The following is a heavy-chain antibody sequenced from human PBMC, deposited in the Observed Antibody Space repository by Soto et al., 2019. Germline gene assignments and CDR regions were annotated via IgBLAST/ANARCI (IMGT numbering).Heavy chain of an antibody. Sequence: ASVKVSCKASGYTFTSYGISWVRQAPGQGLEWMGWISAYNGNTNYAQKLQGRVTMTTDTSTSTAYMELRSLRSDDTAVYYCTAHRSSITMRRGIIIGDYYYSGMDVWGQGATVTVSS. D-gene: IGHD3-10*01. J-gene: IGHJ6*02. V-gene: IGHV1-18*01. CDR1: GYTFTSYG. CDR2: ISAYNGNT. CDR3: TAHRSSITMRRGIIIGDYYYSGMDV.